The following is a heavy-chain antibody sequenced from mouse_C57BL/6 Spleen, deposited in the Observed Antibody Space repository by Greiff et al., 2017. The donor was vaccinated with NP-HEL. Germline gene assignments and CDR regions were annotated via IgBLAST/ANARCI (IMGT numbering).Heavy chain of an antibody. CDR1: GYTFTDYN. J-gene: IGHJ2*01. CDR2: INPNNGGT. Sequence: VQLQQSGPELVKPGASVKMSCKASGYTFTDYNMHWVKQSHGKSLEWIGYINPNNGGTSYNQKFKGKATLTVNKSSSTAYMELRSLTSEDSAVYYCAREDPTGTGYFDYWGQGTTLTVSS. V-gene: IGHV1-22*01. D-gene: IGHD4-1*02. CDR3: AREDPTGTGYFDY.